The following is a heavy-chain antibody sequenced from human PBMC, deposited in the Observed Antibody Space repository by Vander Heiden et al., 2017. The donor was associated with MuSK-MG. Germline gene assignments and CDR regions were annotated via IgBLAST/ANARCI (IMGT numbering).Heavy chain of an antibody. J-gene: IGHJ5*02. CDR1: GYTFTSSG. V-gene: IGHV1-18*01. CDR3: AKDGGMERPWFDT. CDR2: ISAYNGNT. D-gene: IGHD3-16*01. Sequence: QVQLVQSGAEVKKPGASVKVSCTASGYTFTSSGISWVRQAPGQGLEWRGWISAYNGNTNEAQKLQGRVTMTTDTATTIAYLDMGRMSSEDTAVYYIAKDGGMERPWFDTGGQGTMVTVYS.